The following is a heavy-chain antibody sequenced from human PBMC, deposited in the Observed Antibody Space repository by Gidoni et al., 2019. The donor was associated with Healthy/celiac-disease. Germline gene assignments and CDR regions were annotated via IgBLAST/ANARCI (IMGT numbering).Heavy chain of an antibody. Sequence: QVQLVESGGGVVQPGRSLRLSCAASGFTFSSYAMHWVRQAPGKGLEWVAVISYDGRNKYYADSVKGRFNISRDNSKNTLYLQMNSLRAEDTAVYYCARDNAFDIWGQGTMVTVSS. CDR1: GFTFSSYA. V-gene: IGHV3-30*04. J-gene: IGHJ3*02. CDR2: ISYDGRNK. CDR3: ARDNAFDI.